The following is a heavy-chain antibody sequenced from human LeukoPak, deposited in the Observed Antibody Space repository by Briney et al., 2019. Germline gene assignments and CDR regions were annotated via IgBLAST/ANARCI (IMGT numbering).Heavy chain of an antibody. CDR1: GYTFTGYY. CDR3: AREKAAGTSDFDY. CDR2: ISAYNGNT. V-gene: IGHV1-18*04. D-gene: IGHD6-13*01. J-gene: IGHJ4*02. Sequence: GASVKVSCKASGYTFTGYYMHWVRQAPGQGLEWMGWISAYNGNTNYAQKLQGRVTMTTDTSTSTAYMELRSLRSDDTAVYYCAREKAAGTSDFDYWGQGTLVTVSS.